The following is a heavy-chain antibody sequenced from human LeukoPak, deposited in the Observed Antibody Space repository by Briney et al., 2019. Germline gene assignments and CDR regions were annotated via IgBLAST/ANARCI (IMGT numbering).Heavy chain of an antibody. D-gene: IGHD3-3*01. CDR2: IYYSGST. Sequence: PSETLSLTCTVSGGSISSGDYYWSWIRQPPGKGLEWIGYIYYSGSTYYNPSLKSRVTISVDTSKNRFSLKLSSVTAADTAVYYCARGGVYYDFWSGYYTGYFDYWGQGTLVTVSS. CDR3: ARGGVYYDFWSGYYTGYFDY. V-gene: IGHV4-30-4*08. CDR1: GGSISSGDYY. J-gene: IGHJ4*02.